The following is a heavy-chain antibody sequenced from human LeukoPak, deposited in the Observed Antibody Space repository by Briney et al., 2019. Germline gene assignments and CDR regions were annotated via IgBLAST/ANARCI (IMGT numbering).Heavy chain of an antibody. D-gene: IGHD6-13*01. CDR2: IKQDGREK. CDR1: GFTLSSYW. J-gene: IGHJ4*02. Sequence: PGGSLRLSCAASGFTLSSYWMSGVRQAPGKGVEWVANIKQDGREKYYVDSVTGRFTISRDNAQNSLYLQMNSLRAEDTAVYYCARVPWQQLFQPIAYWGQGTLVTVSS. CDR3: ARVPWQQLFQPIAY. V-gene: IGHV3-7*01.